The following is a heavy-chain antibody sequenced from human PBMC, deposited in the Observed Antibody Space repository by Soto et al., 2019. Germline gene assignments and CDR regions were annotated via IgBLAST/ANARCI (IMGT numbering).Heavy chain of an antibody. D-gene: IGHD3-3*02. CDR3: ARVHTSGIFYFVDP. J-gene: IGHJ5*02. V-gene: IGHV1-69*13. CDR1: GVTFNSYV. Sequence: SVKVSCKASGVTFNSYVISWLRQATGQGLEWMGGIMPIFGTPNYAQKCRGRVTISADESTSTAYLELSSLTSDDTAVYYCARVHTSGIFYFVDPWGQGTLVTVSS. CDR2: IMPIFGTP.